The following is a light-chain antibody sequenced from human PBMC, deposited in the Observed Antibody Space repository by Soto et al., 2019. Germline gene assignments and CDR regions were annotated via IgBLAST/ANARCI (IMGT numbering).Light chain of an antibody. V-gene: IGKV1-5*01. CDR3: QQFHSFPIT. CDR2: DAS. J-gene: IGKJ5*01. CDR1: QSITIW. Sequence: DIQMTQSPSTLSASAGDRVTITCRASQSITIWLAWYQQKPGKAPKLLIYDASTLESGVPSRFSGSGSGTEFTLTISSLQPDAFATYYCQQFHSFPITFGQGTRLEIK.